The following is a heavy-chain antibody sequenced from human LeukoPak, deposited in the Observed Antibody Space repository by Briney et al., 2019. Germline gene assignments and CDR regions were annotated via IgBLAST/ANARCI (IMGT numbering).Heavy chain of an antibody. Sequence: SETLSLTCAVYGGSFSGYYWSWIRQPAGKGLEWIGRIYISGSTNYNPSLKSRVTMSVDTSKNQFSLKLSSVTAADTAVYYCASTIGYCSSTSCHSLNYWGQGTLVTVSS. J-gene: IGHJ4*02. CDR3: ASTIGYCSSTSCHSLNY. CDR1: GGSFSGYY. CDR2: IYISGST. D-gene: IGHD2-2*01. V-gene: IGHV4-59*10.